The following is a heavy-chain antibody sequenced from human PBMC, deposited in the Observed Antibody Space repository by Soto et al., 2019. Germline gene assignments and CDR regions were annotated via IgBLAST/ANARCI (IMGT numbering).Heavy chain of an antibody. CDR1: GYTFTGYY. D-gene: IGHD4-17*01. V-gene: IGHV1-2*02. CDR3: ARRRMTTVVTPVGY. CDR2: INPNSGGT. Sequence: ASVKVSCKASGYTFTGYYMHWVRQAPGQGLEWMGWINPNSGGTNYAQKFQGRVTMTRDTSISTAYMELSRLRSDDTAVYYCARRRMTTVVTPVGYWGQGTLVTVSS. J-gene: IGHJ4*02.